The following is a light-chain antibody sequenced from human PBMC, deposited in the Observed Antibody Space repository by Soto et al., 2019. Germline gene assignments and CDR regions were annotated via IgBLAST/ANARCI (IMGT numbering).Light chain of an antibody. Sequence: HPVLTQSPSASASLGASVKLTCTLSSGHSSYAIAWHQQQPEKGPRYLMKLNSDGSHSKGDGIPDRFSGSSSGAERYLTISSLQSQDEADYYCQTWGTGMVFGGGTKVTVL. V-gene: IGLV4-69*01. CDR2: LNSDGSH. CDR3: QTWGTGMV. J-gene: IGLJ2*01. CDR1: SGHSSYA.